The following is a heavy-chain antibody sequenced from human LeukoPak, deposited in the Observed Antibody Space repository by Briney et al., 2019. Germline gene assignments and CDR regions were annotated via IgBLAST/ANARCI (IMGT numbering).Heavy chain of an antibody. D-gene: IGHD3-3*01. CDR2: IYSGGST. Sequence: GGSLRLSCAASGLTVSSNYMSWVRQAPGKGLEWVSVIYSGGSTYYADSVKGRFTISRYNSKNTLYLQMNSLRAEDTAAYYRARVRFGFLSGMDVWGKGTTVTLPS. V-gene: IGHV3-53*01. J-gene: IGHJ6*01. CDR3: ARVRFGFLSGMDV. CDR1: GLTVSSNY.